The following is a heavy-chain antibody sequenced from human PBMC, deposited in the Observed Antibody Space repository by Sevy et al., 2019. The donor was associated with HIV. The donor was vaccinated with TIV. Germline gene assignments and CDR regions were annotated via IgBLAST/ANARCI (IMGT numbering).Heavy chain of an antibody. D-gene: IGHD6-13*01. CDR2: ISSSSSTI. V-gene: IGHV3-48*02. Sequence: GGSLRLSCAASGFTFSSYSMNWVRQAPGKGLEWVSYISSSSSTIYYADSVKGRFTISRDNAKNSLYPQMNSLRDEDTAVYYCARDSRSPSSSWYPYFDYWGQGTLVTVSS. CDR3: ARDSRSPSSSWYPYFDY. CDR1: GFTFSSYS. J-gene: IGHJ4*02.